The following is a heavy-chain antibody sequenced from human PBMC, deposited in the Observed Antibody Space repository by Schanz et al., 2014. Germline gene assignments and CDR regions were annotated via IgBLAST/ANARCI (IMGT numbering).Heavy chain of an antibody. V-gene: IGHV4-59*08. Sequence: QVQLQESGPGLMKPSETLSLTCSVSGGDIGNNYWSWIRQPPGKGLEWIGYIHQSGGTNYNPSLKSRVTILVDTPKNQFPLRLTSLTAADTAVYYCAKFLYDDPSWGQGTLVTVSS. CDR3: AKFLYDDPS. CDR2: IHQSGGT. D-gene: IGHD3-3*01. J-gene: IGHJ5*02. CDR1: GGDIGNNY.